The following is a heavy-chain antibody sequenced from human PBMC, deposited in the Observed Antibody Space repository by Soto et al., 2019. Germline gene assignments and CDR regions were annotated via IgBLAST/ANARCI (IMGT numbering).Heavy chain of an antibody. J-gene: IGHJ4*02. V-gene: IGHV1-69*01. CDR1: GGTFSSYA. CDR3: ARDYYHDSSGYRPITPPYY. D-gene: IGHD3-22*01. CDR2: IIPIFGTA. Sequence: QVQLVQSGAEVKKPGSSVKVSCKASGGTFSSYAISWVRQAPGQGLEWMGGIIPIFGTANYAQKFQGRVTITADESTSTAYMELSSLISEDTAVYYCARDYYHDSSGYRPITPPYYWGQGTLVTVSS.